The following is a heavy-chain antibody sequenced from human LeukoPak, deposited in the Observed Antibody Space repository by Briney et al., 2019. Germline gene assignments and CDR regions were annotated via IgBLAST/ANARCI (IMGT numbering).Heavy chain of an antibody. D-gene: IGHD6-19*01. J-gene: IGHJ4*02. CDR3: ARGLFLADYYFDY. CDR1: GGSISSYY. V-gene: IGHV4-59*01. CDR2: IYYSGST. Sequence: SETLSLTCTVSGGSISSYYWSWIRQPPGKGLEWIGYIYYSGSTNYNPSLKSRVTISVDASKNQFSLKLSSVTAADTAVYYCARGLFLADYYFDYWGQGTLVTVSS.